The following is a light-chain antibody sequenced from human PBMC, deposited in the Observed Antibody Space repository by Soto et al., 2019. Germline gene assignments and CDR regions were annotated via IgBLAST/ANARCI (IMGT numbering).Light chain of an antibody. Sequence: EIVVTQSPATLSVSPGERVTLSCRASQSVSSSLAWYQQRPGQAPRLLIYDTSTRAAGISARFSGSGSGTEFTLTISSLQSEDFAVYYCQQYGSSPGFGGGTKVEIK. CDR2: DTS. CDR3: QQYGSSPG. V-gene: IGKV3-15*01. CDR1: QSVSSS. J-gene: IGKJ4*01.